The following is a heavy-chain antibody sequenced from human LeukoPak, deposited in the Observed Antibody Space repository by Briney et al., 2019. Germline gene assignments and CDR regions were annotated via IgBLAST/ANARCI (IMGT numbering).Heavy chain of an antibody. CDR1: GFIFSSHG. V-gene: IGHV3-33*06. Sequence: ERSLTLSCAASGFIFSSHGMHWVRQAPSKGLEWVAVIWFDGSNKYYADSVKGRFTISRDNSKNTLYLQMNSLRAEDTAVYYCANGHGSEVPYWGQGTLVTVSS. J-gene: IGHJ4*02. D-gene: IGHD3-10*01. CDR3: ANGHGSEVPY. CDR2: IWFDGSNK.